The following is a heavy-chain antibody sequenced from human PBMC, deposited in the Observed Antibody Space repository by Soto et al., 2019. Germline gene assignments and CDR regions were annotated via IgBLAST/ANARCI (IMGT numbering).Heavy chain of an antibody. CDR2: IYSGGST. Sequence: GGSLRLSCAASGFTVSSNYMSWVRQAPGKGLEWVSVIYSGGSTYYADSVKGRFTISRDNSKNTLYLQINSLRAEDTAVYYCARMYSSSWYPGFDYWGQGTLVTVSS. CDR1: GFTVSSNY. V-gene: IGHV3-66*01. CDR3: ARMYSSSWYPGFDY. D-gene: IGHD6-13*01. J-gene: IGHJ4*02.